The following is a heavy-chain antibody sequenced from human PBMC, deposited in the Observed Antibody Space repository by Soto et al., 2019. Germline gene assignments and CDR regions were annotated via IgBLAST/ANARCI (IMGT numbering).Heavy chain of an antibody. V-gene: IGHV3-64*01. CDR1: GFTFSSYA. J-gene: IGHJ3*02. CDR2: ISSNGGST. CDR3: AREGDYYDSSAHRAFDI. Sequence: GGSLRLSCAASGFTFSSYAMHWVRQAPGKGLEYVSAISSNGGSTYYANSVKGRFTISRDNSKNTLYLQMGSLRAEDMAVYYCAREGDYYDSSAHRAFDIWGQGTMVTVSS. D-gene: IGHD3-22*01.